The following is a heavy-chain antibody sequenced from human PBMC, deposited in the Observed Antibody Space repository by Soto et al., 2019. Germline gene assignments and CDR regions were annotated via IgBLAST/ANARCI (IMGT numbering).Heavy chain of an antibody. CDR3: AEGGGGYDT. CDR1: GGAFSSSS. Sequence: QVQLVQSGAEVRKPGSSVKVSCKASGGAFSSSSINWVRQAPGQGLEWMGGIIPMFGTTNYAQKLQGRVTLTADESTSTPYMEMTDLRSEDTAVYYCAEGGGGYDTWGQGTLVTVST. CDR2: IIPMFGTT. J-gene: IGHJ5*02. D-gene: IGHD3-22*01. V-gene: IGHV1-69*01.